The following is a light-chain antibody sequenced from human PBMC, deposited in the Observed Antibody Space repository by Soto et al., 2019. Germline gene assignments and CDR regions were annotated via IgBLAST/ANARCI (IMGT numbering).Light chain of an antibody. V-gene: IGKV3-15*01. CDR1: QSISNT. J-gene: IGKJ5*01. Sequence: EIVMTQSPATLSVSPGERCTLSCRASQSISNTVAWYQQKPGQAPRLLIYGASTRATGIPARFSGSWSGTEFTLTISSLQSEDFAVYYCQQYNNWPPITFGQGTRLEIK. CDR2: GAS. CDR3: QQYNNWPPIT.